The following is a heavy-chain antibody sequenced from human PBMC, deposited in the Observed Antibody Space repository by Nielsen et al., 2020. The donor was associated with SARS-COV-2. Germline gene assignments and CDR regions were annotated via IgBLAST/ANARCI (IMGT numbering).Heavy chain of an antibody. CDR1: GFTFSSYA. V-gene: IGHV3-48*01. CDR2: ISSSGSTI. D-gene: IGHD3-16*02. CDR3: ASPGSYRNRLLDY. Sequence: GESLKISCAASGFTFSSYAMHWVRQAPGKGLEWVSYISSSGSTIYYADSVKGRFTISRDNAKNSLYLQMNSLRAEDTAVYYCASPGSYRNRLLDYWGQGTLVTVSS. J-gene: IGHJ4*02.